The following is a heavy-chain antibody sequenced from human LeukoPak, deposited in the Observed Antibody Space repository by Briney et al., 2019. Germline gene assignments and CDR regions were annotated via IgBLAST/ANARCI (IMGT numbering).Heavy chain of an antibody. J-gene: IGHJ6*03. CDR2: IYYSGST. Sequence: SETLSLTCAVSGGSISSGGYSWSWIRQPPGKGLEWIGYIYYSGSTYYNPSLKSRVTISVDTSKNQFSLKLSSATAADTAVYYCARVDCSNTSCYRTHNYYYYMDVWGKGTTVTVSS. D-gene: IGHD2-2*01. CDR3: ARVDCSNTSCYRTHNYYYYMDV. V-gene: IGHV4-30-4*07. CDR1: GGSISSGGYS.